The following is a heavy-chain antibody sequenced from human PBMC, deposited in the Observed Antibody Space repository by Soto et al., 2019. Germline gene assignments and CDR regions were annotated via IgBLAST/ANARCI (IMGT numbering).Heavy chain of an antibody. J-gene: IGHJ4*02. CDR3: ETHGGGLELSFDY. CDR1: GFTFSSYG. CDR2: ISYDGSNK. D-gene: IGHD1-7*01. Sequence: GGSLRLSCAASGFTFSSYGMHWVRQAPGKGLEWVAVISYDGSNKYYADSVKGRFTISRDNSKNTLYLQMNSLRAEDTAVYYCETHGGGLELSFDYWGQGTLVTVSS. V-gene: IGHV3-30*03.